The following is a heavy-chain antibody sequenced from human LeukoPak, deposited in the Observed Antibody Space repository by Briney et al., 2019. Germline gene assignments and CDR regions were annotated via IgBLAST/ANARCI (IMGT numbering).Heavy chain of an antibody. Sequence: PSETLSLTCAVYGGSFSGYYWSWIRQPPGKGLEWIGEINHSGSTNYNPSLKSRVTISVDTSKNQFSLKLSSVTAADTAVYYCARGLPVLRSVKGFDPWGQGTLVTVSS. CDR3: ARGLPVLRSVKGFDP. D-gene: IGHD3-3*01. V-gene: IGHV4-34*01. CDR1: GGSFSGYY. J-gene: IGHJ5*02. CDR2: INHSGST.